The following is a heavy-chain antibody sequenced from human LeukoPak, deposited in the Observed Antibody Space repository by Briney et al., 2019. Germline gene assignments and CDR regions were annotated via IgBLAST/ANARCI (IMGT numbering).Heavy chain of an antibody. J-gene: IGHJ5*02. CDR3: ARAPVLLWFGELRFDP. V-gene: IGHV1-69*04. Sequence: SVKVSCKASGYTFTNYWIHWVRQAPGQGLEWMGRIIPILGIANYAQKFQGRVTITADKSTSTAYMELSSLRSEDTAVYYCARAPVLLWFGELRFDPWGQGTLVTVSS. D-gene: IGHD3-10*01. CDR1: GYTFTNYW. CDR2: IIPILGIA.